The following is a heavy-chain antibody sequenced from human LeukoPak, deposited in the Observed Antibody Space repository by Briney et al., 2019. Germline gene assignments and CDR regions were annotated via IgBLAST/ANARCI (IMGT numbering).Heavy chain of an antibody. D-gene: IGHD2-15*01. V-gene: IGHV3-74*01. Sequence: GGSLRLSCAASGFTFSSYAMSWVRQAPGKGLEWVSRIDSDDGSTSYADSVRGRFTISRDNAKKTLYLQMNSLRVEDTAVYYCLVILTEPTSPSPDGLDIWGQGTMVTVSS. J-gene: IGHJ3*02. CDR3: LVILTEPTSPSPDGLDI. CDR2: IDSDDGST. CDR1: GFTFSSYA.